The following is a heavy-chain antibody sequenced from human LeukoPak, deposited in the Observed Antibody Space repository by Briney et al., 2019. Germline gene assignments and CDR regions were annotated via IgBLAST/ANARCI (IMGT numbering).Heavy chain of an antibody. CDR2: IYYSGRT. CDR1: GDSTSRSDSY. V-gene: IGHV4-39*01. J-gene: IGHJ1*01. Sequence: SETLSLTCSVSGDSTSRSDSYWDWIRQPPGKGPQWIGTIYYSGRTYYSPSLKSRVTMSVDTSNNQFSLNLRSVTAADTAVYYCARRRYYDGSGYLEWGQGTLLSVSS. D-gene: IGHD3-22*01. CDR3: ARRRYYDGSGYLE.